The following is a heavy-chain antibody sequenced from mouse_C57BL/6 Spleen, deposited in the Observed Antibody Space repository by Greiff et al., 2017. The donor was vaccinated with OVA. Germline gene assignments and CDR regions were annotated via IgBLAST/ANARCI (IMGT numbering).Heavy chain of an antibody. V-gene: IGHV1-59*01. CDR2: IDPSDSYT. CDR1: GYTFTSYW. Sequence: QVQLQQPGAELVRPGTSVKLSCKASGYTFTSYWMHWVKQRPGQGLEWIGVIDPSDSYTNYNQKFKGKATLTVDTSSSTAYIQLSSLTSEDSAVYYCASDYWGQGTTLTVSS. CDR3: ASDY. J-gene: IGHJ2*01.